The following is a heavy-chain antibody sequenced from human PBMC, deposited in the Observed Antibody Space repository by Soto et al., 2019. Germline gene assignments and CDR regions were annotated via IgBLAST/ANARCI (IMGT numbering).Heavy chain of an antibody. CDR1: GGSISSYY. CDR2: IYYSGST. D-gene: IGHD3-3*01. J-gene: IGHJ5*02. V-gene: IGHV4-59*12. Sequence: NPSETLSLTCTVSGGSISSYYWSWIRQPPGKGLEWIGYIYYSGSTNYNPSLKSRVTISVDTSKNQFSLKLSSVTAADTAVYYCARWWSGSRQGFDPWGQGTLVTVSS. CDR3: ARWWSGSRQGFDP.